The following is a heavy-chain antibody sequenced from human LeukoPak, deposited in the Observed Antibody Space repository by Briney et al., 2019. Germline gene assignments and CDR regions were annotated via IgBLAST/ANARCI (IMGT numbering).Heavy chain of an antibody. Sequence: WASVKVSCKASGYSFTSYGINWVRQAPGQGLEWMGWISTDNGNTDYAQNLQGRVTMTTDTPTSTAYMELRSLRSDDTAVYYCARGYSYGYGPLDYWGQGTLVTVSS. CDR2: ISTDNGNT. D-gene: IGHD5-18*01. CDR3: ARGYSYGYGPLDY. J-gene: IGHJ4*02. CDR1: GYSFTSYG. V-gene: IGHV1-18*01.